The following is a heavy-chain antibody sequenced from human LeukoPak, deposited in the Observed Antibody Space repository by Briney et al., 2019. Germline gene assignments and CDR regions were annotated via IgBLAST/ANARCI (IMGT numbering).Heavy chain of an antibody. D-gene: IGHD2-2*01. J-gene: IGHJ4*02. CDR2: IKSKTDGGTT. CDR1: GFTFSDAW. V-gene: IGHV3-15*01. Sequence: GGSLRLSCAASGFTFSDAWMSWVRQAPGKGLEWVGRIKSKTDGGTTDYAAPVKGRFTISRDDSKNTLYLQMNSLKTEDTAVYYCTRGFPAALTHFDYWGQGTLVTVSS. CDR3: TRGFPAALTHFDY.